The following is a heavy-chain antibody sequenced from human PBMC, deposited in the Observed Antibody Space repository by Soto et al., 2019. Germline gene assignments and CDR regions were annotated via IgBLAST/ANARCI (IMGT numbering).Heavy chain of an antibody. J-gene: IGHJ6*02. CDR3: ARDLVVVVAATPYYYYGMGV. CDR2: MNPNSGTT. Sequence: ASVKVSCKASGYTFTSYDINWVRQATGQGLEWMGWMNPNSGTTGYAQKFQGRVTMTTNNSMSTAYMELSSLRSEDTAVYYCARDLVVVVAATPYYYYGMGVWAKGPRSPYP. CDR1: GYTFTSYD. V-gene: IGHV1-8*01. D-gene: IGHD2-15*01.